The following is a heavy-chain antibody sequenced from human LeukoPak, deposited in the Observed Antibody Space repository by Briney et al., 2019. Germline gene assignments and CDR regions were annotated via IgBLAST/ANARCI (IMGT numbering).Heavy chain of an antibody. CDR1: GGSISSYY. CDR2: IHYSGST. V-gene: IGHV4-59*01. CDR3: ARWGDGYNYVDF. Sequence: SETLSLTCTVSGGSISSYYWTWIRQPPGKGLEWIGYIHYSGSTSYNPSFKSRVTISLDTSKDQFSLKLSSVTAADTAVYYCARWGDGYNYVDFWGQGTPVTVSS. J-gene: IGHJ4*02. D-gene: IGHD5-24*01.